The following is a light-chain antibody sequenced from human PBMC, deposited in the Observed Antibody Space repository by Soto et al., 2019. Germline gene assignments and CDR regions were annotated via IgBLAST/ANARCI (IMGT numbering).Light chain of an antibody. Sequence: VLARVSGTLALSSGGSATLSCRASRSGINSYLAWYQQKPGQAPRLLFYGAYNRATGIPDRFSGSGSGTDFTLTISRLEPEDFAVYYCQQYRTATWTFGGGTKVDIK. J-gene: IGKJ4*02. V-gene: IGKV3-20*01. CDR2: GAY. CDR3: QQYRTATWT. CDR1: RSGINSY.